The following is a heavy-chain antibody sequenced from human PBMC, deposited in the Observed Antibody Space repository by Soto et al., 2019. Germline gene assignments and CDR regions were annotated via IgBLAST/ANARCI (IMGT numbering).Heavy chain of an antibody. J-gene: IGHJ5*02. CDR1: GFTFSSYS. CDR2: ISSSSSTI. V-gene: IGHV3-48*01. D-gene: IGHD6-13*01. Sequence: EVQLVESGGGLVQPGGSLRLSCAASGFTFSSYSMNWVRQAPGKGLEWVSYISSSSSTIYYADSVKGRFTISRDNAKNALYLPMNSLRAEYRVVYYSARHTERIAEIGWFDPWGQGTLVTVSS. CDR3: ARHTERIAEIGWFDP.